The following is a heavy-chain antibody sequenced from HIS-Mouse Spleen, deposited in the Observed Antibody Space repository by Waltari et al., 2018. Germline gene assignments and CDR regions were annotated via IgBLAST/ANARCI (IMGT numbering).Heavy chain of an antibody. CDR1: GGPISSSSYY. V-gene: IGHV4-39*01. CDR3: ARRRGWFDY. CDR2: IYYSGST. J-gene: IGHJ4*02. Sequence: QLHLQESGPGLVKPSETLSLTCTVSGGPISSSSYYWGWIGQPPGKGLEWIGSIYYSGSTSYNPSLKTRVTISVDTSKNQFSLKLSSVAAADTAVYYCARRRGWFDYWGQGTLVSVSS. D-gene: IGHD6-19*01.